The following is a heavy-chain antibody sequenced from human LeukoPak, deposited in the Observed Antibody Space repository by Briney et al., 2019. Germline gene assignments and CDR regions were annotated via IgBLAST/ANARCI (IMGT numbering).Heavy chain of an antibody. Sequence: PGGSLRLSCAASGSTFSTHGMHWVRQAPGKGLEWVAFIRYDGINKYYADSVKGRFTISRDSFKNTLYLQMNSLRPEDTAVYYCAKTYYDSSGYYYDDPLDYWGQGTLVTVSS. CDR1: GSTFSTHG. CDR3: AKTYYDSSGYYYDDPLDY. D-gene: IGHD3-22*01. V-gene: IGHV3-30*02. CDR2: IRYDGINK. J-gene: IGHJ4*02.